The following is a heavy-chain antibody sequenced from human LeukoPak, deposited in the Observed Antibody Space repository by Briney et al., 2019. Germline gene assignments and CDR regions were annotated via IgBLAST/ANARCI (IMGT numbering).Heavy chain of an antibody. V-gene: IGHV3-23*01. D-gene: IGHD2-15*01. CDR2: IRGSGGST. Sequence: GGSLRLSCAASGFTFSSYAMSWVRQAPGKGLEWVSAIRGSGGSTYYADSVKGRFTISRDNSKNTLYLQMNSRRAEDTAVYYCANFPLGYCSGGSCYSIDYWGQGTLVTVSS. J-gene: IGHJ4*02. CDR3: ANFPLGYCSGGSCYSIDY. CDR1: GFTFSSYA.